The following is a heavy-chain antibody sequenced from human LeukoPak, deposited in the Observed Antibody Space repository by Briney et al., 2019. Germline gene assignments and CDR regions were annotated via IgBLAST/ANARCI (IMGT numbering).Heavy chain of an antibody. CDR2: MNTDSGAT. CDR3: AKSEMGGGVKFDY. J-gene: IGHJ4*02. Sequence: ASVTVSFMSSGYTFTRYDINRVRQAAGQGLEWMGWMNTDSGATGYVQKFQGRVTMTRDNSISTAYLELTSQTSEDTAVYYCAKSEMGGGVKFDYWGQGTLVTVSS. D-gene: IGHD3-16*01. V-gene: IGHV1-8*01. CDR1: GYTFTRYD.